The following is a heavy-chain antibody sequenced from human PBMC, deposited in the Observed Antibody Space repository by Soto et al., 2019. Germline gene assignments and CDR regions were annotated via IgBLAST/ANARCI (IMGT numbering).Heavy chain of an antibody. CDR3: ASGSYGDYFDY. V-gene: IGHV4-59*01. J-gene: IGHJ4*02. Sequence: SETLSLTCTVSGGSISSYYWSWIRQPPGKGLEWIGYIYYSGSTNYNPSLKSRVTISVDTSKNQFSLKLSSVTAADTAVYYCASGSYGDYFDYWGQGTLVTVSS. D-gene: IGHD1-26*01. CDR2: IYYSGST. CDR1: GGSISSYY.